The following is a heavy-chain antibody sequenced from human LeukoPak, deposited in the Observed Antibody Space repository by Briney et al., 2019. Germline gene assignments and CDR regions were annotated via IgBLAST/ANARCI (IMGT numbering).Heavy chain of an antibody. Sequence: SETLSLTCTVSGYSISSGYYWGWIRQPPGKGREGSGGIYYSGSTYYNPSLKSRVTISVDTSKNQFSLKLSSVTAADTAVYYCARKMGYCSGGSCRKLINWFDPWGQGTLVTVSS. CDR3: ARKMGYCSGGSCRKLINWFDP. CDR2: IYYSGST. D-gene: IGHD2-15*01. CDR1: GYSISSGYY. V-gene: IGHV4-38-2*02. J-gene: IGHJ5*02.